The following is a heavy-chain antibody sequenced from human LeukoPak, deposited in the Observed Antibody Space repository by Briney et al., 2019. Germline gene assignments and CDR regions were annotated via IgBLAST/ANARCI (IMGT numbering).Heavy chain of an antibody. CDR2: IIPIFGTA. V-gene: IGHV1-69*13. Sequence: ASVKVSCKASGGTFSSYAISWVRQAPGQGLEWMGGIIPIFGTANYAQKFQGRVTITADESTSTAYMELSSLRSEDTAVYYCARAFGLRRGYSGYDRYYGMDVWGQGTTVTVSS. CDR1: GGTFSSYA. CDR3: ARAFGLRRGYSGYDRYYGMDV. J-gene: IGHJ6*02. D-gene: IGHD5-12*01.